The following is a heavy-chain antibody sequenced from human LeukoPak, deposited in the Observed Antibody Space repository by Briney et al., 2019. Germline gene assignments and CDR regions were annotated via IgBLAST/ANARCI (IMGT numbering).Heavy chain of an antibody. CDR2: IYPGDSDT. CDR1: GYSFTSYW. J-gene: IGHJ5*02. CDR3: ARQGGHGYYLNCFDP. Sequence: GESLKISCQGSGYSFTSYWIGWVRQMPGKGLEWMGIIYPGDSDTRYSPSFQGQVTISADKSISTAYLQWSSLKASDTAMYYCARQGGHGYYLNCFDPWGQGTLVTVSS. V-gene: IGHV5-51*01. D-gene: IGHD3-22*01.